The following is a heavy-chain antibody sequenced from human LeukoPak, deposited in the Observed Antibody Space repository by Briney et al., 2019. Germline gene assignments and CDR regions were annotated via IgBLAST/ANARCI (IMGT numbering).Heavy chain of an antibody. CDR1: GFTFSSYG. CDR3: ANGYSSSRYYFDY. J-gene: IGHJ4*02. D-gene: IGHD6-13*01. CDR2: IWYDGSNK. V-gene: IGHV3-33*06. Sequence: QSGRSLRLSCAASGFTFSSYGMHWVRQAPGKGLEWVAVIWYDGSNKYYADSVKGRFTISRDNSKNTLYLQMNSLRAEDTAVYYCANGYSSSRYYFDYWGQGTLVTVSS.